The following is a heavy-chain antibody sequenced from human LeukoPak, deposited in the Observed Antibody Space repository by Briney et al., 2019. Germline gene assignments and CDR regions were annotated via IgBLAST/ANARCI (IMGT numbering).Heavy chain of an antibody. Sequence: SETLSLTCTVSGGSISSGGYYWSWIRQPPGKGLEWIGYIYHSGSTNYNPSLKGRVTMSVDTSKNQFSLKLSSVTAADTAVYYCARESPRVPAAIVFDIWGQGTMVTVSS. CDR2: IYHSGST. V-gene: IGHV4-30-2*01. D-gene: IGHD2-2*01. CDR1: GGSISSGGYY. CDR3: ARESPRVPAAIVFDI. J-gene: IGHJ3*02.